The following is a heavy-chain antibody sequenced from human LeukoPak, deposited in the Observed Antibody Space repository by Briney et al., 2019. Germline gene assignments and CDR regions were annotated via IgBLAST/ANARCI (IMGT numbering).Heavy chain of an antibody. D-gene: IGHD5-24*01. J-gene: IGHJ6*03. V-gene: IGHV3-7*01. Sequence: PGGSLRLSCEAPGFTFSSYWMSWVRQAPGKGLEWVANIKQDGSEIYYVDSVKGRFTISRDNAKNSLYLQMNSLRAEDTAVYYCARARRDGYYNYYYYYMDVWGKGTTVTVSS. CDR2: IKQDGSEI. CDR1: GFTFSSYW. CDR3: ARARRDGYYNYYYYYMDV.